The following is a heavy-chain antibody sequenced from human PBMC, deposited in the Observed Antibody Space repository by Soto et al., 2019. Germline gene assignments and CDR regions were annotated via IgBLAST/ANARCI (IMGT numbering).Heavy chain of an antibody. CDR3: AREVSKESDFWSDRPLGGMAV. D-gene: IGHD3-3*01. J-gene: IGHJ6*02. V-gene: IGHV1-3*01. CDR2: IDAGNGNT. Sequence: ASVKVSCKASGYTFTSYPTHWVRQAPGQRLEWMGWIDAGNGNTKYSQKFRGRVTFTRDTSASTAYMELSSLRSEDTAVDYCAREVSKESDFWSDRPLGGMAVWAQGTTVPVSS. CDR1: GYTFTSYP.